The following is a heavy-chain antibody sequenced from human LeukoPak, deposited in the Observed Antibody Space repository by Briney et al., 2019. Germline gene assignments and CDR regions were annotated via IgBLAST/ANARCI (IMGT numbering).Heavy chain of an antibody. J-gene: IGHJ4*02. V-gene: IGHV4-39*02. CDR3: ARSEYSMSSGVDY. CDR1: GGSISGSNYY. D-gene: IGHD6-6*01. CDR2: IYYGGTA. Sequence: SETLSLTCTVSGGSISGSNYYWGWIRQPPGEGLEWIGSIYYGGTAYYNPSLKSRVTISVDTSKSHFSLGLASVTAADTAVYYCARSEYSMSSGVDYWGQGTLVTVSS.